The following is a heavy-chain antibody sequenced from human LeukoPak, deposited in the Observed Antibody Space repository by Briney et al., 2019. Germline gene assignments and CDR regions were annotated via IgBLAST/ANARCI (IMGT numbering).Heavy chain of an antibody. D-gene: IGHD3-10*01. CDR1: GFTVSSHY. CDR2: IHSGGST. CDR3: AKGSSRYYGSGSYSEYYFDY. Sequence: GGSLRLSCAASGFTVSSHYMSWVRQAPGRGLEWVSVIHSGGSTYHADSVKGRFTISRDSSKNTLYLQMKSLRAEDTAVYYCAKGSSRYYGSGSYSEYYFDYWGQGTLVTVSS. J-gene: IGHJ4*02. V-gene: IGHV3-53*01.